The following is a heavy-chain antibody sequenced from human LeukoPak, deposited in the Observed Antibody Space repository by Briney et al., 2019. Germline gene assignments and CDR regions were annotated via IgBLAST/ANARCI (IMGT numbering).Heavy chain of an antibody. CDR3: ARPYYDFWSGYYKIDY. J-gene: IGHJ4*02. Sequence: GGSLRLSCAASGFTFSSYWMHWVRQAPGKGLVWVLRISTDGSITTYADSVKGRFTISRDNAKNTLFLQMNSLRAEDTAVYYCARPYYDFWSGYYKIDYWGQGTLVTVSS. CDR1: GFTFSSYW. V-gene: IGHV3-74*01. CDR2: ISTDGSIT. D-gene: IGHD3-3*01.